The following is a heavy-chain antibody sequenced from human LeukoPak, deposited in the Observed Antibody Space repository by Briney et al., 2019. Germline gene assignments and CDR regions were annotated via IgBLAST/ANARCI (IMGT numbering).Heavy chain of an antibody. CDR1: GFTMSNAY. V-gene: IGHV3-15*01. CDR2: IKSKTDAGTI. J-gene: IGHJ4*02. CDR3: TTGDY. Sequence: PGGSLRLSCAASGFTMSNAYMSWVRQTPGKGLEWVGRIKSKTDAGTIDYAAPVNGRVTISRVDSKNTLYLQMNSLKTEYKAVYYCTTGDYWGQGTLVTVSS.